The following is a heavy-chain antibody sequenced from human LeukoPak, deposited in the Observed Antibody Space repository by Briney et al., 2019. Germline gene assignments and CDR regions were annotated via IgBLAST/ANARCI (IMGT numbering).Heavy chain of an antibody. V-gene: IGHV3-53*01. J-gene: IGHJ4*02. CDR2: IYSGGST. CDR1: GFTVSSNY. CDR3: ARSYGYSYGAFDY. Sequence: PGGSLRLSCAASGFTVSSNYMSWVRQAPGKGLEWVSVIYSGGSTYYADSVKGRFTISRDNSKNTLYLQMNSLRAEDTAVYYCARSYGYSYGAFDYWGQGTLVTVSS. D-gene: IGHD5-18*01.